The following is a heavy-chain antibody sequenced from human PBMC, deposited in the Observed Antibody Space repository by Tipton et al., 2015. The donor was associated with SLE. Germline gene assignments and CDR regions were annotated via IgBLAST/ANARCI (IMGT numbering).Heavy chain of an antibody. Sequence: TLSLTCTVSGGSISSYYWSWIRQPPGKGLEWIGYIYYSGSTNYNPSLKSRVTISVDRSSNQFSLKLSSVTAADTAIYYCARGDKDPRALGYYYYMEVWGKGTTVTVSS. CDR2: IYYSGST. CDR1: GGSISSYY. D-gene: IGHD2-15*01. CDR3: ARGDKDPRALGYYYYMEV. V-gene: IGHV4-59*01. J-gene: IGHJ6*03.